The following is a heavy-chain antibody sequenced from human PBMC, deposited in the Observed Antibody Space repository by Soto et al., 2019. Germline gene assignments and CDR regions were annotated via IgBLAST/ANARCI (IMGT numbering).Heavy chain of an antibody. CDR2: ISAYNGNT. CDR3: ARVVGSNYRWFDP. D-gene: IGHD4-4*01. J-gene: IGHJ5*02. V-gene: IGHV1-18*01. CDR1: GYTFTTYG. Sequence: QVQLVLSGAEVKKPGASVRVSCKASGYTFTTYGISWLRQAPGQGLEWMGWISAYNGNTNYAQKVQGRVTMTTDTSTSAAYMELRSLRSDDTAMYYCARVVGSNYRWFDPWGQGTRVTVSS.